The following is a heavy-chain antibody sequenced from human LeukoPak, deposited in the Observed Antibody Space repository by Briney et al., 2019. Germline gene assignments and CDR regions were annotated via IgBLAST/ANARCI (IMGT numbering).Heavy chain of an antibody. D-gene: IGHD1-26*01. CDR2: INPNSGGT. CDR3: ARSGPRSDSGSYSY. CDR1: GYTFTGYY. J-gene: IGHJ4*02. V-gene: IGHV1-2*02. Sequence: PWASVKVSCKASGYTFTGYYMHWVRQAPGQGLEWMGWINPNSGGTNYAQKFQGRVTMTRDTSISTAYMELSRLRSDDTAVYYCARSGPRSDSGSYSYWGQGTLVTVSS.